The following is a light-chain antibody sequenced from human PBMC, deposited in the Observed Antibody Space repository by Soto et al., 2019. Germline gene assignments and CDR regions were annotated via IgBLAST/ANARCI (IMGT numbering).Light chain of an antibody. CDR2: KAS. V-gene: IGKV1-5*03. CDR1: QTISSW. CDR3: QHYNSYSEA. Sequence: DIQMSHSHSTLSGSVGYRLNITYRASQTISSWLAWYQQKPGKAPKLLIYKASTLKSGVPSRFRGSGSGTEFTLTISSLQPDDFATYYCQHYNSYSEAFGQGTKVDIK. J-gene: IGKJ1*01.